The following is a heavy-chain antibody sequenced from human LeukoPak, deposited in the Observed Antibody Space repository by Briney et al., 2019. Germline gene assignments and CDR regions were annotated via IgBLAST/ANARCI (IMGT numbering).Heavy chain of an antibody. CDR3: ARALGVVVPAGISYYYYYYMDV. Sequence: ASVNVSRKASGYTFTSYYIHWVRQAPGQGLEWMGWISAYNGNTNYAQKLQGRVTMTTDTSTSTAYMELRSLRSDDTAVYYCARALGVVVPAGISYYYYYYMDVWGKWTTVTISS. CDR1: GYTFTSYY. D-gene: IGHD2-2*01. V-gene: IGHV1-18*04. CDR2: ISAYNGNT. J-gene: IGHJ6*03.